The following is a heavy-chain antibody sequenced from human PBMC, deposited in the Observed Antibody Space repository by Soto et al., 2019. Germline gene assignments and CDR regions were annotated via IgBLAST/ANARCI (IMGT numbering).Heavy chain of an antibody. Sequence: SQTLSLTCAISGDSVSSNSAAWNWIRQSPSRGLEWLGRTYYRSKWYNDYAVSVKSRITINPDTSKNQFSLQLNSVTPEDTAVSYRQRDPSTKGYGMDVWGQGTTVTVSS. CDR2: TYYRSKWYN. CDR1: GDSVSSNSAA. CDR3: QRDPSTKGYGMDV. J-gene: IGHJ6*02. V-gene: IGHV6-1*01. D-gene: IGHD3-3*02.